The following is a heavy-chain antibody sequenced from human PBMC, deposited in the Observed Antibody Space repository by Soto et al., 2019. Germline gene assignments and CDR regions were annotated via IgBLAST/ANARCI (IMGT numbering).Heavy chain of an antibody. J-gene: IGHJ4*02. V-gene: IGHV3-23*01. CDR1: GFTFSNYA. Sequence: GGSLRLSCAASGFTFSNYAMTWVRQAPGKGLEWVSYIKGSGGTTDYADSVKGRFTISRDNAKNSLYLEMNSLRAEDTAVYYCARESEDLTSNFDYWGKGTLVTVSS. CDR3: ARESEDLTSNFDY. CDR2: IKGSGGTT.